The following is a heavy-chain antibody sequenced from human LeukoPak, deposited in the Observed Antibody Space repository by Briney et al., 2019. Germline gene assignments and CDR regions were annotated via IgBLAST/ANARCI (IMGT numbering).Heavy chain of an antibody. CDR1: GFTFDDYA. V-gene: IGHV3-9*03. D-gene: IGHD3-3*01. Sequence: TGGSLRLSCAASGFTFDDYAMHWVRQAPGKGLEWVSGISWNSGSIGYADSVKGRFTISRDNARNSLYLQMNSLRAEDMALYYCAKGRWGDFWSGGFDYWGQGTLVTVSS. J-gene: IGHJ4*02. CDR3: AKGRWGDFWSGGFDY. CDR2: ISWNSGSI.